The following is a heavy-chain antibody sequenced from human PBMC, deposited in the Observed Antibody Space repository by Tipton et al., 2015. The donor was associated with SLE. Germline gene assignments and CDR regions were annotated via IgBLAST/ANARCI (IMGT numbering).Heavy chain of an antibody. V-gene: IGHV1-18*01. D-gene: IGHD2/OR15-2a*01. Sequence: QLAQSGAEVKKPGASVKVSCKASGYTFTSYDISWVRQAPGQGLEWLGWISAYNGNTNYAQRLQGRVTMTTDTSTSTAYMELRSLRSDDTAVYYCARTSAFRNWFDPWGQGTLVTVSS. CDR3: ARTSAFRNWFDP. J-gene: IGHJ5*02. CDR1: GYTFTSYD. CDR2: ISAYNGNT.